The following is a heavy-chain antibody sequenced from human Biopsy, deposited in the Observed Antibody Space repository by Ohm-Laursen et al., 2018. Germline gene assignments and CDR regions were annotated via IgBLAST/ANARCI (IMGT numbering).Heavy chain of an antibody. J-gene: IGHJ1*01. CDR3: ATKLTGYFHH. D-gene: IGHD3-9*01. Sequence: SSVKVSCNAPEGTFSNYGVNWVRQAPGQGLEWLGGNIPILGTGNYAQKVQDRVTVAADTSTSTATMELRSLRSDDTAVYYCATKLTGYFHHWGQGTLVSVSS. CDR1: EGTFSNYG. CDR2: NIPILGTG. V-gene: IGHV1-69*06.